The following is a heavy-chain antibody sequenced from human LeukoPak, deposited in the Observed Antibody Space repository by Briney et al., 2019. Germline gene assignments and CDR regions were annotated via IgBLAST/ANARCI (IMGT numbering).Heavy chain of an antibody. CDR2: IYYSGST. V-gene: IGHV4-59*01. J-gene: IGHJ4*02. CDR3: ARLNKRSRGYCYDSSGFDY. CDR1: GGSISSYY. D-gene: IGHD3-22*01. Sequence: SETLSLTCTVSGGSISSYYWSWIRQPPGKGLEWIGYIYYSGSTNYNPSLKSRVTISVDTSKNQFSLKLSSVTAADTAVYYCARLNKRSRGYCYDSSGFDYWGQGTLVTVSS.